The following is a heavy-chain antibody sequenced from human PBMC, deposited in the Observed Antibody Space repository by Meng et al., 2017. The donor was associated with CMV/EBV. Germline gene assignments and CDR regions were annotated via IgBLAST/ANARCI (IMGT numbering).Heavy chain of an antibody. J-gene: IGHJ5*02. CDR1: GGTFSSYT. CDR2: IIPILGIA. V-gene: IGHV1-69*02. Sequence: SVKVSCKASGGTFSSYTISWVRQAPGQGLEWMGRIIPILGIANYAQKFQGRVTITADKSTSTAYMELSSLRSEDTAVYYCARRPGIRSGSYYNWFDPWGQGTLVT. CDR3: ARRPGIRSGSYYNWFDP. D-gene: IGHD1-26*01.